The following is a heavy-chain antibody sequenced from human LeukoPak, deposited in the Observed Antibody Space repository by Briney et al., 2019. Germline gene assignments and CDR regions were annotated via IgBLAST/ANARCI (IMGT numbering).Heavy chain of an antibody. CDR1: GFTFSYAW. CDR3: AREPCGGDCYEGFDY. D-gene: IGHD2-21*02. Sequence: HPGGSLRLSCAASGFTFSYAWMNWVRQAPGKGLEWVSYISSSSGTIYYADSVKGRFTISRDNAKSSLYLQMNSLRDEDTVVYYCAREPCGGDCYEGFDYWGQGTLVTVSS. CDR2: ISSSSGTI. V-gene: IGHV3-48*02. J-gene: IGHJ4*02.